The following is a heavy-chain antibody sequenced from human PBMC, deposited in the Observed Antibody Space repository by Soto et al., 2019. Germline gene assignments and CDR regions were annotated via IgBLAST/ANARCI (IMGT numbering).Heavy chain of an antibody. Sequence: QVQLQESVPGLMKPSGTLSLTCAVSGGSITSNWWSWVRQPPGKGLEWIAEIFHTGSANYNPSLMGRLTISMDKSRNHLSLNLNSVTAADTAVYYCARHIAVSGTRGFDHWGQGTLVTVSS. D-gene: IGHD2-21*01. V-gene: IGHV4-4*02. CDR2: IFHTGSA. CDR1: GGSITSNW. J-gene: IGHJ4*02. CDR3: ARHIAVSGTRGFDH.